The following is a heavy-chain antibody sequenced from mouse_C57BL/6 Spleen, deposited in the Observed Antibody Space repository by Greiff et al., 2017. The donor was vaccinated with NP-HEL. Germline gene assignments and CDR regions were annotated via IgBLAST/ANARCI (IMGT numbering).Heavy chain of an antibody. CDR1: GYTFTDYE. V-gene: IGHV1-15*01. CDR2: IDPETGGT. J-gene: IGHJ2*01. Sequence: VKLVESGAELVRPGASVTLSCKASGYTFTDYEMHWVKQTPVHGLEWIGAIDPETGGTAYNQKFKGKAILTADKSSSTAYMELRSLTSEDSAVYYCQRGDYWGQGTTLTVSS. CDR3: QRGDY.